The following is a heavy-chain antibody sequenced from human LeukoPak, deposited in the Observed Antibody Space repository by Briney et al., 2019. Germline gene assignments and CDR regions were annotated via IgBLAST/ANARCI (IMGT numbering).Heavy chain of an antibody. V-gene: IGHV3-53*01. Sequence: GTLRLSCAASGLTVSSNYMSWVRLAPGKGLEWVSVIYSGGSTYYADSVKGRFTISRDNSKNTLYLQMNSLRAEDTAVYYCAKVYCGGDCYDYFDYWGQGTLVTVSS. J-gene: IGHJ4*02. CDR2: IYSGGST. CDR3: AKVYCGGDCYDYFDY. D-gene: IGHD2-21*02. CDR1: GLTVSSNY.